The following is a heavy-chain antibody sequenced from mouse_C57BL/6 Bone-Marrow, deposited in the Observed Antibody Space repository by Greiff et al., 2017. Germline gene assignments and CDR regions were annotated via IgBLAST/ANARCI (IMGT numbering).Heavy chain of an antibody. Sequence: VQLQQSGAELVRPGASVKLSCTASGFNINDYYMHWVKQRPEQGLEWIGRIDPEDGDTEYAPKFQGRATLTADTSSNTAYLQLSSLTSEHTAVYYCDNFYLDYWGQGTTLTDTS. V-gene: IGHV14-1*01. CDR3: DNFYLDY. D-gene: IGHD1-3*01. CDR1: GFNINDYY. J-gene: IGHJ2*01. CDR2: IDPEDGDT.